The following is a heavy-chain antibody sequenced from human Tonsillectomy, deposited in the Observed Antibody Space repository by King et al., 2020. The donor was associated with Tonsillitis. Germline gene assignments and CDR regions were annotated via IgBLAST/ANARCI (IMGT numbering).Heavy chain of an antibody. CDR3: ARARRLGNAFDI. Sequence: VQLVESGGGVVQPGRSLRLSCAASGFTFSPYAMHWVRQAPGKGLEWVALISYDGSKKYYADSVKGRFTISRDNSKNKLYLQMNSLRAEDTAVYYCARARRLGNAFDIWGQGTMVIVSS. V-gene: IGHV3-30*01. CDR1: GFTFSPYA. J-gene: IGHJ3*02. D-gene: IGHD7-27*01. CDR2: ISYDGSKK.